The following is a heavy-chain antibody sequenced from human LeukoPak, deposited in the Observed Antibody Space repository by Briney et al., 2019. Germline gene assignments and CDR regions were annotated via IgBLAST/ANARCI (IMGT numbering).Heavy chain of an antibody. Sequence: GASVKVSCKASGYTFTSYGISWVRQAPGQGLEWMGWVSAYNGNTNYAQKLQGRVTMTTDTSTSTAYMELRSLRSDDPAVYYCARVGAHQEAFDIWGQGKMVTVSS. D-gene: IGHD1-26*01. J-gene: IGHJ3*02. V-gene: IGHV1-18*01. CDR1: GYTFTSYG. CDR3: ARVGAHQEAFDI. CDR2: VSAYNGNT.